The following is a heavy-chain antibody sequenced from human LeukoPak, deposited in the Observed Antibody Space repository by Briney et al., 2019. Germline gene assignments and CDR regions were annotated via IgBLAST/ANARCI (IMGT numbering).Heavy chain of an antibody. V-gene: IGHV4-39*01. Sequence: PSETLSLTCTVSGGSISSSSYYWGWIRQPPGKGLEWIGSIYYSGSTYYNPSLKSRVTISVDTSKNQFSLKLSSVTAADTAVYYCARHFDCSSTSCYPNNWFDPWGQGTLVTVSS. J-gene: IGHJ5*02. CDR2: IYYSGST. D-gene: IGHD2-2*01. CDR1: GGSISSSSYY. CDR3: ARHFDCSSTSCYPNNWFDP.